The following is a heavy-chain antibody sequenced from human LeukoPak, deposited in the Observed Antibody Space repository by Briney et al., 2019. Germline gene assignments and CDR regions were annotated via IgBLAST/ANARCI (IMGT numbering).Heavy chain of an antibody. CDR1: GFTFSSYG. D-gene: IGHD3-22*01. J-gene: IGHJ4*02. V-gene: IGHV3-30*18. CDR3: AKDYYDSSGYYKNDY. Sequence: SGGSLRLSCAASGFTFSSYGMHWVRQAPVKGLEWVAVISYDGSNKYYADSVKGRFTISRDNSKNTLYLQMNSLRAEDTAVYYCAKDYYDSSGYYKNDYWGQGTLVTVSS. CDR2: ISYDGSNK.